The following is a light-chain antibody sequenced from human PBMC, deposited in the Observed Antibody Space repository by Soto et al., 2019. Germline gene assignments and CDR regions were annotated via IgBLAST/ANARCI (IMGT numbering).Light chain of an antibody. Sequence: EIVMTQSPATLSVSPGERATLSCRASQSISSNLAWYQQKPGQAPRLLIYGASSRATGIPDRFSGSGSGTDFTPTISRVEPEDFAVYYCHQYGRSPWTLGQGTKVDIK. CDR1: QSISSN. V-gene: IGKV3-20*01. CDR3: HQYGRSPWT. CDR2: GAS. J-gene: IGKJ1*01.